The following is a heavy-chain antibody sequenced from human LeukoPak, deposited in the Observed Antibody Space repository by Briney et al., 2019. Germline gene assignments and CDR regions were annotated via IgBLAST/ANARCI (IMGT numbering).Heavy chain of an antibody. D-gene: IGHD2-15*01. V-gene: IGHV3-30*04. CDR3: ARPDIVVVISPRGYMDV. J-gene: IGHJ6*03. CDR2: ISYDGSNK. CDR1: GFTFSRYA. Sequence: GGCLRLSCPASGFTFSRYAMHWLRQAPGKGLHGVAVISYDGSNKYYADSVKGRFTISRDNSKNTVYLQMNSLRADDTAMYYCARPDIVVVISPRGYMDVWGKGTTVTVSS.